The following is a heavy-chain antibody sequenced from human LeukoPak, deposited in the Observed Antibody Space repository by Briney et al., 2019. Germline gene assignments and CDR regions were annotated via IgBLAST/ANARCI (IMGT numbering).Heavy chain of an antibody. Sequence: SETLSLTCTVSGGSNSSSSYYWGWIPQPPGKGLEWIGSIYYSGSTYYNPSLKSRVTISVDTSKNQFSLKLSSVTAADTAVYYCARSTADYYGSGRYNWFDPWDQGTLVTVSS. CDR1: GGSNSSSSYY. V-gene: IGHV4-39*01. J-gene: IGHJ5*02. D-gene: IGHD3-10*01. CDR3: ARSTADYYGSGRYNWFDP. CDR2: IYYSGST.